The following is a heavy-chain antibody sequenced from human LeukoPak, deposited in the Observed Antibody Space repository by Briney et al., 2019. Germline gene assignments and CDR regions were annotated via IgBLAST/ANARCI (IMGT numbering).Heavy chain of an antibody. V-gene: IGHV3-23*01. CDR2: ISGSGGST. D-gene: IGHD2-15*01. CDR3: AKGFVVVVSATQSSWFDP. Sequence: GGTLRLSCAASGFTFSSFGMSWVRQAPGKGLEWVSAISGSGGSTYYADSVKGRFTISRDNSKNTLYLQMNSLRAEDTAVYYCAKGFVVVVSATQSSWFDPWGQGTLVTVSS. J-gene: IGHJ5*02. CDR1: GFTFSSFG.